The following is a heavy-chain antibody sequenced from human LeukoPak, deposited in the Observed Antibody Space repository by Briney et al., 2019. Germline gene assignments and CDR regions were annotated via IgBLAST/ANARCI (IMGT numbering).Heavy chain of an antibody. CDR2: ISGSGGST. CDR1: GFTFNNYA. CDR3: AKDDEGVVVPAAGFDY. J-gene: IGHJ4*02. Sequence: PGRSLRLSCGASGFTFNNYAMHWVRQAPGKGLEWVSAISGSGGSTYYADSVKGRFTISRDNSKNTLYLQMNSLRAEDTAVYYCAKDDEGVVVPAAGFDYWGQGTLVTVSS. D-gene: IGHD2-2*01. V-gene: IGHV3-23*01.